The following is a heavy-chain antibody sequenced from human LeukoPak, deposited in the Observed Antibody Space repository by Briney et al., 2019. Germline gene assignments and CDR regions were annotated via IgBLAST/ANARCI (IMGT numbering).Heavy chain of an antibody. CDR2: IYYSGST. Sequence: SETLSLTCTVSGGSISSSSYYWGWIRQPPGKGLEWIGSIYYSGSTYYNPSLKSRVTISVDTSKNQFSLKLSSVTAADTAVYYCARDLSIAVAGRGLGTFDPWGQGTLVTVSS. CDR3: ARDLSIAVAGRGLGTFDP. CDR1: GGSISSSSYY. D-gene: IGHD6-19*01. J-gene: IGHJ5*02. V-gene: IGHV4-39*07.